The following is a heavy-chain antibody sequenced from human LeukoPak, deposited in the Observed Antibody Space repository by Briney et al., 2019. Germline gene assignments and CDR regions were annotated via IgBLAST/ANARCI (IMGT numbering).Heavy chain of an antibody. V-gene: IGHV1-18*01. Sequence: ASVKVSCKASGYPFASYGISWVRQAPGQGLEWMGWISGYNGNTNSAQKLQGRVSMTTDTSTSTAYMELRSLRSDDTAVYYCARDRSPDFWSGDYRDAFDIWGQGTMVTVSS. CDR3: ARDRSPDFWSGDYRDAFDI. D-gene: IGHD3-3*01. J-gene: IGHJ3*02. CDR1: GYPFASYG. CDR2: ISGYNGNT.